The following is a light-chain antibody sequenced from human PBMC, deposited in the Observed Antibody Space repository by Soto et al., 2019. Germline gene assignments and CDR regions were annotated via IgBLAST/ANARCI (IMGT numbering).Light chain of an antibody. J-gene: IGLJ3*02. V-gene: IGLV1-40*01. CDR1: SSNIGAGYD. Sequence: QSVLTQPPSVSGAPGQRVTISCTGSSSNIGAGYDVHWYQQLPGTAPKLLIFGNNNRPSGVPDRFSGSKSGTSASLAITGLQAEDEGDYYCQSYDSSLSGWVFGGGTNLTVL. CDR2: GNN. CDR3: QSYDSSLSGWV.